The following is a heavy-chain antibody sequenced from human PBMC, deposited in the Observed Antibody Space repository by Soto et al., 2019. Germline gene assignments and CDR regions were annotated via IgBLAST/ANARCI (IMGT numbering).Heavy chain of an antibody. CDR2: ISSSSSTI. Sequence: EVQLVESGGGLVQPGGSLRLSCAASGFTFSSYSMNWVRQAPGKGLEWLSYISSSSSTIYYADSVKGRFTISRDNAKNSLYLQMNSLRAEDTAVYYCAREGSSCYPLNCFDPWGQGTLVTVSS. J-gene: IGHJ5*02. CDR3: AREGSSCYPLNCFDP. D-gene: IGHD3-22*01. CDR1: GFTFSSYS. V-gene: IGHV3-48*01.